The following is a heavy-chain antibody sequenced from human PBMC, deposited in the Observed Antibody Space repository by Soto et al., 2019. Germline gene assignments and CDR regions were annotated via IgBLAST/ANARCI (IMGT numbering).Heavy chain of an antibody. CDR2: IIPIFGTA. D-gene: IGHD2-2*01. CDR3: ARETCRSSNCLLSDYYYGMDV. V-gene: IGHV1-69*01. Sequence: QVQLVQSGAEVKKPGSSVKVSCKASGVTSSTYTFSWVRQAPGQGLEWMGGIIPIFGTANYAQKFQGRVTTAADATTRTAYMEWSSLRSEDAAVYYCARETCRSSNCLLSDYYYGMDVWGQGTTVTVSS. J-gene: IGHJ6*02. CDR1: GVTSSTYT.